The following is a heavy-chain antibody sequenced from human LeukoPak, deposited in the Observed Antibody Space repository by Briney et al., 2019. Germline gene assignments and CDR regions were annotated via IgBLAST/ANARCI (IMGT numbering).Heavy chain of an antibody. CDR2: IYHSGST. CDR1: GGSISSGGYY. D-gene: IGHD2-8*01. CDR3: ARVPPSMLFDI. J-gene: IGHJ3*02. Sequence: SETLSLTCTVSGGSISSGGYYWSWIRQPPGKGLEWIGYIYHSGSTYYNPSLKSRVTISVDRSKNQFSLKLSSVTAADTAVYYCARVPPSMLFDIWGQGAMVTVSS. V-gene: IGHV4-30-2*01.